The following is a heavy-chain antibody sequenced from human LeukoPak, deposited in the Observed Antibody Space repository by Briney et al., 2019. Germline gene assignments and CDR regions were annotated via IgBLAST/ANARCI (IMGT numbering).Heavy chain of an antibody. CDR1: GYSISNNFY. CDR2: LSSSGITK. D-gene: IGHD3-10*01. J-gene: IGHJ4*02. V-gene: IGHV3-11*04. Sequence: LSLTCTLSGYSISNNFYWAWIRQPPGKGLEWISFLSSSGITKYYADSVKGRFTISRDTTQNSLYLQMNSLRAEDTAVYYCARERTQKHYYGSGSYDRYFDYWGQGTLVTVSS. CDR3: ARERTQKHYYGSGSYDRYFDY.